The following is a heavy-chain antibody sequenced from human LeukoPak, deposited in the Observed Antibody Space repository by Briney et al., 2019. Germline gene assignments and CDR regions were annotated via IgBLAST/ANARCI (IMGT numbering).Heavy chain of an antibody. J-gene: IGHJ4*02. CDR1: GYTFTSYG. D-gene: IGHD2-15*01. CDR2: ISAYNGNT. Sequence: ASVKVSCKASGYTFTSYGISWVRQAPGQGLEWMGWISAYNGNTNYAQKLQGRVTMTTDTSTSTAYMELRSLRSDDTAVYYCARGGPLMVAATQWGLFGYWGQGTLVTVSS. V-gene: IGHV1-18*01. CDR3: ARGGPLMVAATQWGLFGY.